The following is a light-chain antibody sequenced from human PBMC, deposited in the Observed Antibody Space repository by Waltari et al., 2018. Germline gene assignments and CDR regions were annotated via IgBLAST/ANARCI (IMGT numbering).Light chain of an antibody. V-gene: IGLV2-11*01. CDR2: DIN. CDR1: SSDVGANNF. J-gene: IGLJ3*02. CDR3: CSCVGRNIYGV. Sequence: QSALTQPRSVSGSPGQSVTISCTGTSSDVGANNFVSWYQHHPDKAPKLIIYDINKRPPGVPERFSGSKAGNTASLTISGLQAEDEADYYCCSCVGRNIYGVFGGGTKLTVL.